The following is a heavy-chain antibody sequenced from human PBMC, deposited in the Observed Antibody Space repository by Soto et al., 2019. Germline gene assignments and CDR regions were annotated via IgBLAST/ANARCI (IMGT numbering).Heavy chain of an antibody. D-gene: IGHD3-22*01. CDR3: AAPHYDSSGYLDAFEI. CDR1: GFTFTSSA. V-gene: IGHV1-58*01. CDR2: IVVGSGNT. Sequence: SVKVSCKASGFTFTSSAVQWVRQARGQRLEWIGWIVVGSGNTNYAQKFQERVTITREMSTSTAYMELSSLRSEDTAVYYCAAPHYDSSGYLDAFEIWGQGTMVTVSS. J-gene: IGHJ3*02.